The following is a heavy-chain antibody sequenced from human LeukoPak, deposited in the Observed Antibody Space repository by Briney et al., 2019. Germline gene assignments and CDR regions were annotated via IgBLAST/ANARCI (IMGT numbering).Heavy chain of an antibody. J-gene: IGHJ6*03. V-gene: IGHV1-46*01. CDR2: INPSGGST. CDR1: GYTFTSYY. CDR3: ATRSRRSHRSNYYMDV. Sequence: ASVKVSCKASGYTFTSYYMHWVRQAPGQGLEWMGIINPSGGSTSYAQKFQGRVTMTRDMSTSTVYMELSSLRSEDTAVYYCATRSRRSHRSNYYMDVWGKGTTVTVSS. D-gene: IGHD2-2*01.